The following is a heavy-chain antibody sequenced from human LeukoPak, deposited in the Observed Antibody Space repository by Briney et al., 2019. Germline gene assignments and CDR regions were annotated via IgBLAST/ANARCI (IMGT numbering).Heavy chain of an antibody. CDR1: GFTFSSYA. Sequence: GGSLRLSCAASGFTFSSYAMSWVRQAPGKGLEWVSAISGSGGSTYYADSVKGRFTISRDNAKNSLYLQMNSLRAEDTAVYYCARMHYYDSSGWPPVYYYYYYMDVWGKGTTVTVSS. CDR2: ISGSGGST. V-gene: IGHV3-23*01. CDR3: ARMHYYDSSGWPPVYYYYYYMDV. J-gene: IGHJ6*03. D-gene: IGHD3-22*01.